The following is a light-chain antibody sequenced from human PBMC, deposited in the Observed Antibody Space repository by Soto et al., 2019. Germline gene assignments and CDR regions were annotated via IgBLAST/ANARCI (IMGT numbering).Light chain of an antibody. J-gene: IGKJ1*01. CDR3: LQDINYPWT. V-gene: IGKV3-11*01. CDR1: QNVANS. CDR2: GAS. Sequence: ASQNVANSLAWYQEKPGQAPRVVIYGASTRATGIPERFSGSGSGTDFTLAISSLQPEDSATYYCLQDINYPWTFGQGTKVDIK.